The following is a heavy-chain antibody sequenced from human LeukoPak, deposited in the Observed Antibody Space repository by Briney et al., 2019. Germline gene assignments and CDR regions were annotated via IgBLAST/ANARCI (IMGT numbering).Heavy chain of an antibody. J-gene: IGHJ4*02. CDR3: ARGAHLGY. CDR1: GFTFSSHW. V-gene: IGHV3-7*01. CDR2: IEQDGSEK. Sequence: GGSLTLSCGASGFTFSSHWMTWVRQAPGKGLEWVANIEQDGSEKYYVDSVKGRFTISRGNAKNSLYLQMNSLRAEDTAVYYCARGAHLGYWGQGTLVTVSS.